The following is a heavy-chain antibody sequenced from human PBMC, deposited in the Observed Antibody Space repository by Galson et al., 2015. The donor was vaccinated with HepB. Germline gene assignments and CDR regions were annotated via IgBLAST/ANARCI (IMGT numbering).Heavy chain of an antibody. CDR2: IIPILGIA. CDR3: ARGYSGYDSSDAFDI. J-gene: IGHJ3*02. Sequence: SVKVSCKASGGTFSSYTISWVRQAPGQGLEWMGRIIPILGIANYAQKFQGRVTITADKSTSTAYMELSSLRSEDTAVYYCARGYSGYDSSDAFDIWGQGTMVTVSS. V-gene: IGHV1-69*02. D-gene: IGHD5-12*01. CDR1: GGTFSSYT.